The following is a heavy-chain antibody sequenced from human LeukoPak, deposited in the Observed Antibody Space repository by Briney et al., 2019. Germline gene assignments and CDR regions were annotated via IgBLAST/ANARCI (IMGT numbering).Heavy chain of an antibody. CDR2: ISYDGSNK. Sequence: GRSLRLSCAASGFTFSSYGMHWVRQAPGKGLEWVAVISYDGSNKYYADSVKGRFTISRDNSKNTLYLQMNSLRAEDTAVYYCARGYCSSTSCYTDFDYWGQGTLVTVSS. J-gene: IGHJ4*02. CDR1: GFTFSSYG. D-gene: IGHD2-2*02. V-gene: IGHV3-30*03. CDR3: ARGYCSSTSCYTDFDY.